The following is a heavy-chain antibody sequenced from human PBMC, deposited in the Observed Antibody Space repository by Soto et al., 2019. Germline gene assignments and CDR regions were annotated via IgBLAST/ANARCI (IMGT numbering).Heavy chain of an antibody. J-gene: IGHJ4*02. D-gene: IGHD2-21*01. Sequence: HPGGSXRLSCAASGFTFSSYAMHWVRQAPGKGLEWVAVISYDGSNKYYADSVKGRFTISRDNSKNTLYLQMNSLRAEDTAVYYCARAYDHDYWGQGTLVTVSS. V-gene: IGHV3-30-3*01. CDR3: ARAYDHDY. CDR2: ISYDGSNK. CDR1: GFTFSSYA.